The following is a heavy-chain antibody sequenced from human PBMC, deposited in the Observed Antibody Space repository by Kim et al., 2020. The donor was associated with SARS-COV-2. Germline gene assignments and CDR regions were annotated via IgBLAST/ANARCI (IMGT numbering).Heavy chain of an antibody. Sequence: SETLSLTCTVSGGSISSSSYYWGWIRQPPGKGLEWIGSIYYSGSTYYNPSLKSRVTISVDTSKHQLALKLSSVTTADTAVYFCARPWAIMVRGGAFDIWGQGTMVTVSS. V-gene: IGHV4-39*01. CDR3: ARPWAIMVRGGAFDI. CDR1: GGSISSSSYY. D-gene: IGHD3-10*01. CDR2: IYYSGST. J-gene: IGHJ3*02.